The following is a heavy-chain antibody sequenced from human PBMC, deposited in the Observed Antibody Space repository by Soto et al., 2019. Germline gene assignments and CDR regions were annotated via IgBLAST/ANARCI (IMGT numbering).Heavy chain of an antibody. D-gene: IGHD6-6*01. CDR1: VGSFSGYY. CDR2: INHSGST. J-gene: IGHJ4*02. V-gene: IGHV4-34*01. CDR3: ARGWRQQLVPTMYYFNY. Sequence: PSETLSLSCAVYVGSFSGYYWSWIRQPPGRGLEWIGEINHSGSTNYNPSLKSRVTISVDTSKNQFSLKLSSVTAADTAVYYCARGWRQQLVPTMYYFNYWGQGTMVTVSS.